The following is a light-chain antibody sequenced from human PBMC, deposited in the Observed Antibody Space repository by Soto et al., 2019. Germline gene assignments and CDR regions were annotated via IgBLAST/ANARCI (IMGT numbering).Light chain of an antibody. J-gene: IGKJ2*01. V-gene: IGKV1-5*01. Sequence: DIQMTQSPSTVSASVGDGVTITCRASQSISTWLAWYQQKPGKAPNLLIYDASTLESGGPSGFSGSGSGTEFTLTISSLQPDESATYYCQQYNSYPYTFRQGTKLEIK. CDR3: QQYNSYPYT. CDR1: QSISTW. CDR2: DAS.